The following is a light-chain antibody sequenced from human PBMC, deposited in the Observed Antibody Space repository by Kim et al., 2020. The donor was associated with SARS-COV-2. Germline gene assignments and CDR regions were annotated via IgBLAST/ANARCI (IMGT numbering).Light chain of an antibody. Sequence: SLSPGERATLSCRASQSIGTSLAWYQQKPGQAPRLLIYDASNRADGIPARFSGGGSGTDFTLTISSLEPEDFAVYYCQKRNNWPVTFGGGTKVEI. CDR3: QKRNNWPVT. CDR1: QSIGTS. CDR2: DAS. V-gene: IGKV3-11*01. J-gene: IGKJ4*01.